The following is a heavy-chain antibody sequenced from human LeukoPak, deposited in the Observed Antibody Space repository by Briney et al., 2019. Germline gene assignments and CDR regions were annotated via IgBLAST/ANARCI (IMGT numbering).Heavy chain of an antibody. CDR1: GGSISGDH. Sequence: SETLSLTCTVSGGSISGDHWNWIRQPPGKGLEWIGNIYYSGNTNYNPSLKSQVTIPVDTSKNQFSLKLSSVTAADTAVYYCARRNDFDIWGQGTMVTVSS. CDR3: ARRNDFDI. CDR2: IYYSGNT. J-gene: IGHJ3*02. V-gene: IGHV4-59*08.